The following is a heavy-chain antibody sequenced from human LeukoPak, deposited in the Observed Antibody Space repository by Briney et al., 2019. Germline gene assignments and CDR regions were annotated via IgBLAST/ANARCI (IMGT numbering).Heavy chain of an antibody. J-gene: IGHJ4*02. CDR1: GGSISSSSYY. CDR2: IYYSGSP. Sequence: SETLSLTCTVSGGSISSSSYYWGWIRQPPGTGLEWIGRIYYSGSPYYNLSLKSRVTISVDASKNQFSLKLSSVTAADTAVYYCARGRGYSYARKGGYFDYWGQGTLVTVSS. V-gene: IGHV4-39*07. CDR3: ARGRGYSYARKGGYFDY. D-gene: IGHD5-18*01.